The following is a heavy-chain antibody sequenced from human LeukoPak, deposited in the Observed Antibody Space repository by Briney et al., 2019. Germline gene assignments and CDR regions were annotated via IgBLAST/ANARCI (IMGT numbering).Heavy chain of an antibody. J-gene: IGHJ3*02. V-gene: IGHV3-9*01. CDR2: ISWNSGHR. D-gene: IGHD4-17*01. CDR1: GFTFDDYA. Sequence: PGGSLRLSCAASGFTFDDYAMHWVRQAPGKGLEWVSGISWNSGHRGYADSVKGRFTISRDNAKNSLYLQMKSLRAEDAAVYYCTRDYGDYVPDAFDIWGQGTMVTVSS. CDR3: TRDYGDYVPDAFDI.